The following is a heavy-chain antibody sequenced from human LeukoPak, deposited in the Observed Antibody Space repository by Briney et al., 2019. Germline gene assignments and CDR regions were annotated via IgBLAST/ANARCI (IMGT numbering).Heavy chain of an antibody. Sequence: ASVKVSCKASGGTFSSYAISWVRQAPGQGLEWMGRIIPIFGTANYAQKFQGGVTITADESTSTAYMELSSLRSEDTAVYYCARGGELRDAFDIWGQGTMVTVSS. V-gene: IGHV1-69*13. CDR2: IIPIFGTA. CDR3: ARGGELRDAFDI. D-gene: IGHD1-7*01. CDR1: GGTFSSYA. J-gene: IGHJ3*02.